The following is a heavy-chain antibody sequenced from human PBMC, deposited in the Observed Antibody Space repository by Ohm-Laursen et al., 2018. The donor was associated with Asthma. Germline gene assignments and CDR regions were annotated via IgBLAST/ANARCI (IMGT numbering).Heavy chain of an antibody. V-gene: IGHV3-33*08. CDR1: GFTFTSYD. Sequence: SLRLSCAASGFTFTSYDMYWVRQAPGKGLEFVAVLWYGGSNKYYADSVKGRFTISRDIAKNTLYLEMNSLRAEDTAVYYCARDYCTGGFCPKAFDPWGQGTLVTVSS. D-gene: IGHD2-8*02. J-gene: IGHJ5*02. CDR2: LWYGGSNK. CDR3: ARDYCTGGFCPKAFDP.